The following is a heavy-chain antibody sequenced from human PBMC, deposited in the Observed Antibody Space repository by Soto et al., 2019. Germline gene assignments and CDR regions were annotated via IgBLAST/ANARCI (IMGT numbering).Heavy chain of an antibody. CDR2: SSGSGGST. J-gene: IGHJ5*02. CDR3: AKESSSWYEYWFDP. V-gene: IGHV3-23*01. CDR1: GFTFSSYA. Sequence: EVQLLESGGGLVQPGGSLRLSCAASGFTFSSYAMSWVRQAPGKGLEWVSASSGSGGSTYNADSVKGRFTISRDNSKNTLYLQMNSPRAESTAVYYCAKESSSWYEYWFDPWGQGTLVTVSS. D-gene: IGHD6-13*01.